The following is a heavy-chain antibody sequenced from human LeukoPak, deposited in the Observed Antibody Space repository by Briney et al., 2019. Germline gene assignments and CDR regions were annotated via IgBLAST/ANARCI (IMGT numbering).Heavy chain of an antibody. Sequence: ASVKVSCKASGYTFTSYDINWVRQATGQGLEWMGWMNPNSGNTGYAQKFQGRVTMTRNTSISTAYMELSSLRSEDTAVYYCARGAGRVHCSGGSCLYYWGQGTLVTVSS. CDR3: ARGAGRVHCSGGSCLYY. CDR1: GYTFTSYD. D-gene: IGHD2-15*01. CDR2: MNPNSGNT. V-gene: IGHV1-8*01. J-gene: IGHJ4*02.